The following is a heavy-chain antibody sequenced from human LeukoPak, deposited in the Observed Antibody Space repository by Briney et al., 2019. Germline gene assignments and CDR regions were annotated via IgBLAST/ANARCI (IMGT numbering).Heavy chain of an antibody. J-gene: IGHJ6*03. CDR2: FSAYNGNT. D-gene: IGHD2-15*01. CDR1: GYTFTSYG. Sequence: ASVKVSCKASGYTFTSYGISWVRQAPGQGLEWMGWFSAYNGNTNYAQTLQGRVTMTTDTSTSTAYMELRSLRSEDTAVYYCARAVVVVAALAKIFSGSSGLGYYYYYMDVWGKGTTVTVSS. V-gene: IGHV1-18*01. CDR3: ARAVVVVAALAKIFSGSSGLGYYYYYMDV.